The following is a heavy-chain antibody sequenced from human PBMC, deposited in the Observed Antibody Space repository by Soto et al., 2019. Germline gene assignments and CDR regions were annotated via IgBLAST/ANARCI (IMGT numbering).Heavy chain of an antibody. Sequence: QVQLVQSGAEVKKPGASVKVSCKASGYTFSTYGFSWVRQAPGQGLEWMGWIGADNGDTNYAQNCQGRVTMTTDTSTTTSYMELRSLTSDATAVYFCARDWKGAEGFDPWGQGTLVTVSS. D-gene: IGHD1-1*01. CDR3: ARDWKGAEGFDP. V-gene: IGHV1-18*01. CDR1: GYTFSTYG. CDR2: IGADNGDT. J-gene: IGHJ5*02.